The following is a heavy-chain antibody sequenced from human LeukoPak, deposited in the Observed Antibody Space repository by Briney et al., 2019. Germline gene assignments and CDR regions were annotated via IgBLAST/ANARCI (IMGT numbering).Heavy chain of an antibody. D-gene: IGHD5-12*01. CDR2: IYYSGST. Sequence: SETLSLTCTVSGGSISSYYWSWIRQPPGKGLEWIGYIYYSGSTNYNPSLKSRVTISVDTPKNQFSLKLSSVTAADTAVYYCARGGYSGSDWTTWGQGTRVTVSS. J-gene: IGHJ5*02. CDR3: ARGGYSGSDWTT. CDR1: GGSISSYY. V-gene: IGHV4-59*01.